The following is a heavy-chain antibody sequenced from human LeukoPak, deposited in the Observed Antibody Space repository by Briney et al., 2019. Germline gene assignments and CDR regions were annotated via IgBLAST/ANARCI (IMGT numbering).Heavy chain of an antibody. Sequence: PSGTLSLTCAVSGGSISSSNWWSWVRQPPGKGLEWIGEIYHSGSTNYNPSLKSRVTISVVKSKNQFSLKLSSVTAADTAVYYCARELYSSGYWFDPWGQGTLVTVSS. CDR1: GGSISSSNW. CDR2: IYHSGST. J-gene: IGHJ5*02. V-gene: IGHV4-4*02. CDR3: ARELYSSGYWFDP. D-gene: IGHD6-19*01.